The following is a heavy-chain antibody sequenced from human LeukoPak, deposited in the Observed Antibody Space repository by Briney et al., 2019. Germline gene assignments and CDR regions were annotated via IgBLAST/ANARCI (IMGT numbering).Heavy chain of an antibody. D-gene: IGHD5-18*01. CDR3: TRMRGYTYGYWYLDL. Sequence: GASVKVSCKAAGYTFSSYDINWVRQAPGQGLEYMGWMNRSSGNTGYTQKFQGRITMTRDTSIGTAYMELSSLKSEDTALYYCTRMRGYTYGYWYLDLWGRGTLVTVSS. V-gene: IGHV1-8*01. CDR1: GYTFSSYD. J-gene: IGHJ2*01. CDR2: MNRSSGNT.